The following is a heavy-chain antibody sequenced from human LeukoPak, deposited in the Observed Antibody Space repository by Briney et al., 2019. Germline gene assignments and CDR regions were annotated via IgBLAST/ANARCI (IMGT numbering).Heavy chain of an antibody. J-gene: IGHJ5*02. CDR2: IILIFGTA. D-gene: IGHD2-2*02. CDR3: ARVGGVSCSSTSCYNGFYWFDP. CDR1: GGTFSSYA. V-gene: IGHV1-69*13. Sequence: EASVKVSCKASGGTFSSYAISWVRQAPGQGLEWMGGIILIFGTANYAQKFQGRVTITADESTSTAYMELSSLRSEDTAVYYCARVGGVSCSSTSCYNGFYWFDPWGQGTLVTVSS.